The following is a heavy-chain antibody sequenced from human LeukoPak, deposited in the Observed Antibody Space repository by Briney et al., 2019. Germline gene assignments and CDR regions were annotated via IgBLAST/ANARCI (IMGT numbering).Heavy chain of an antibody. J-gene: IGHJ4*02. V-gene: IGHV3-11*01. CDR1: GLIFSNCW. Sequence: EAGGSLRLSCAASGLIFSNCWMTWVRQAPGKGLEWVSYISSNGSTIYYADSVKGRFTISRDNARNSLYLQMNSLRAEDTAVYYCARRAAPHYYDSSGYFDYWGQGTLVTVSS. D-gene: IGHD3-22*01. CDR3: ARRAAPHYYDSSGYFDY. CDR2: ISSNGSTI.